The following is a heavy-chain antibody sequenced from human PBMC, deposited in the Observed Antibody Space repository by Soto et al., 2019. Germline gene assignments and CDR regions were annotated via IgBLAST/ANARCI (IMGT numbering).Heavy chain of an antibody. Sequence: SETLSLTCAVYGGSFSDYYWTWIRQPPGKGLEWIGEIHHSGSTNYNPSLKSRVTISLDTSKNQFSLKLSSVTAADTAVYYYARGTPTVLLWFGEAQPPNWFDPWGQGTLVTVSS. CDR1: GGSFSDYY. D-gene: IGHD3-10*01. J-gene: IGHJ5*02. CDR3: ARGTPTVLLWFGEAQPPNWFDP. V-gene: IGHV4-34*01. CDR2: IHHSGST.